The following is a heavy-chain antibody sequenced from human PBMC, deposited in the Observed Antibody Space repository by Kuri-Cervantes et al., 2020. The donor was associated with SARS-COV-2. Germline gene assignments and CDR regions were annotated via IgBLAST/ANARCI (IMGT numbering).Heavy chain of an antibody. V-gene: IGHV4-38-2*02. J-gene: IGHJ6*03. D-gene: IGHD7-27*01. CDR3: ARAAGDQGEYYYYYYMDV. CDR2: IYHSGST. CDR1: GYSISSGYY. Sequence: SETLSLTCTVSGYSISSGYYWGWIRQPPGEGLEWIGSIYHSGSTYYNPSLKSRVTISVDTSKNQFSLKLSSVTAADTAVYYCARAAGDQGEYYYYYYMDVWGKGTTVTVSS.